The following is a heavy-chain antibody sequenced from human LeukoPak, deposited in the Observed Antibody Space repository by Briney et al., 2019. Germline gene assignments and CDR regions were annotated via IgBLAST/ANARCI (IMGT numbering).Heavy chain of an antibody. CDR2: IYTSGNS. J-gene: IGHJ3*02. CDR3: AGAFDI. CDR1: GGSIRNYF. V-gene: IGHV4-4*07. Sequence: SETLSLTCTVSGGSIRNYFWSWIRQPAGKGLEWIGRIYTSGNSHYNPSLKSRITLSIDTSKNQFSLKLTSVTAADTAVYYCAGAFDIWGQGTMVTVSS.